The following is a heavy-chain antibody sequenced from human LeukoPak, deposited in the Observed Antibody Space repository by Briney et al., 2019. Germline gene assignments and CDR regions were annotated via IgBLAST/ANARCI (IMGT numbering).Heavy chain of an antibody. CDR2: INHSGST. V-gene: IGHV4-34*01. J-gene: IGHJ4*02. D-gene: IGHD2-2*02. CDR1: GGSFSGYY. CDR3: ARAKAGYCSSTSCYISFDY. Sequence: PSETLSLTCAVYGGSFSGYYWSWIRQPPGKGLEWIGEINHSGSTNYNPSLKSRVTISVDTSKNQFSLKLSSVTAADTAVYYCARAKAGYCSSTSCYISFDYWGQGTLVTVSS.